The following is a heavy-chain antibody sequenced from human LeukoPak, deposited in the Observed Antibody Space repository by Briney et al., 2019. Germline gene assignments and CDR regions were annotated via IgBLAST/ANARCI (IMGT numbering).Heavy chain of an antibody. J-gene: IGHJ4*02. CDR2: IIPIFGTA. D-gene: IGHD3-22*01. V-gene: IGHV1-69*05. Sequence: ASVKVSCKASGGTFSSYAISWVRQAPGQGLEWIGRIIPIFGTANYAQKFQGRVTITTDESTSTAYMELSSLRSEDTAVYYCARGPWDYDSSGHPEYWGQGTLVTVSS. CDR1: GGTFSSYA. CDR3: ARGPWDYDSSGHPEY.